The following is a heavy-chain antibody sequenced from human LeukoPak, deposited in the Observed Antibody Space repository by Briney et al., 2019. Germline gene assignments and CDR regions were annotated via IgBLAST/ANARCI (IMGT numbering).Heavy chain of an antibody. CDR1: GFTFSSYG. V-gene: IGHV3-33*08. CDR3: ARGTGSYYYRMDV. CDR2: IWYDGSNE. Sequence: GGSLRLSCAASGFTFSSYGMHWVRQAPGKGLGWVALIWYDGSNEYYADSVKGRFTISRDNSKNTLYLQMNSLRAEDTAVYYCARGTGSYYYRMDVWGQGTTVTVSS. J-gene: IGHJ6*02. D-gene: IGHD3-10*01.